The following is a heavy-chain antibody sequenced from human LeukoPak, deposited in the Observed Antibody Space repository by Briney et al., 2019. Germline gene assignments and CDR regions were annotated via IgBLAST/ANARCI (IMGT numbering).Heavy chain of an antibody. Sequence: GGSLRLSCAASGFTFSSYAMHWVRQAPGKRLEWVAVISYDGSNKYYADSVKGRFTISRDNSKNTLYLQMNSLRAEDTAVYYCARGSAFGVVEYYYYGMDVWGQGTTVTVSS. D-gene: IGHD3-3*01. CDR2: ISYDGSNK. CDR1: GFTFSSYA. V-gene: IGHV3-30*04. J-gene: IGHJ6*02. CDR3: ARGSAFGVVEYYYYGMDV.